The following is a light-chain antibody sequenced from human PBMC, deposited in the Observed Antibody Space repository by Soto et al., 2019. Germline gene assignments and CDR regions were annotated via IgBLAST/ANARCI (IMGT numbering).Light chain of an antibody. CDR2: EVS. Sequence: QSVLIQPASVSGSPGQSITISCTGTSTDVGSYNYVSWYQQHPGKAPKLMIYEVSNRPSGVSNRFSGSKSGNTASLTISGLQAEDEGDYYCQTYDSSLSGLYVFGTGTKVTVL. V-gene: IGLV2-14*01. CDR1: STDVGSYNY. CDR3: QTYDSSLSGLYV. J-gene: IGLJ1*01.